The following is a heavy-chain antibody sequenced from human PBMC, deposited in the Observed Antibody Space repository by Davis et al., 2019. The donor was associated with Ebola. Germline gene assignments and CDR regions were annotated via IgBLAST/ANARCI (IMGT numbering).Heavy chain of an antibody. J-gene: IGHJ4*02. D-gene: IGHD2-21*01. CDR1: GFTSSYAW. V-gene: IGHV3-15*01. CDR2: IKSKSDGGTT. Sequence: GESLKISSAASGFTSSYAWMSWVRQAPGKGLEWVGRIKSKSDGGTTDYAAPVKGRFTISRDDSKNTWYLQMNSLKAEDTAVYYCTTLPTCARDYWGQGTLVTVSS. CDR3: TTLPTCARDY.